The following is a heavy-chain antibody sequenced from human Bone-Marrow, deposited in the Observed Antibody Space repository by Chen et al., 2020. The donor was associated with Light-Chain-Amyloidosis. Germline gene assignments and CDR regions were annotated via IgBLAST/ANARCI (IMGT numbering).Heavy chain of an antibody. Sequence: EVQLVESGGGLVQPGESLRLSCAASGISFGNNWMSWVRQAPGKGLEWVANVQGDGSDKYYVDSVKGRFTISRDNAKNSLYLQMNSLRAEDTAVYYCTTEYLGAYDYWGQGTLLTVSS. CDR1: GISFGNNW. CDR2: VQGDGSDK. CDR3: TTEYLGAYDY. J-gene: IGHJ4*02. V-gene: IGHV3-7*05. D-gene: IGHD3-16*01.